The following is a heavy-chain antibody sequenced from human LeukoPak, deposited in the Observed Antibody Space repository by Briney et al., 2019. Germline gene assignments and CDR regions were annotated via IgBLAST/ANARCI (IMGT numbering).Heavy chain of an antibody. D-gene: IGHD1-1*01. CDR3: ARDAFGPNPGLNGLQR. J-gene: IGHJ3*01. Sequence: SETLSLTCTVSGGSISSYYWSWIRQPAGKGLEWIGRIYTSGSTNYNPSLKSRVTISVDKSKNQFSLKLSSVTAADTAVYYCARDAFGPNPGLNGLQRWGQGTMVTVSS. CDR1: GGSISSYY. CDR2: IYTSGST. V-gene: IGHV4-4*07.